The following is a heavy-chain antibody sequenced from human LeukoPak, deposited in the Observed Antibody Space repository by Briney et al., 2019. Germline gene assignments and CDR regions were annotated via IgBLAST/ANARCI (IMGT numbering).Heavy chain of an antibody. V-gene: IGHV1-46*01. CDR1: GYTFTSYY. CDR3: ARPRGPYDSSGYPYYSYYFDMDV. D-gene: IGHD3-22*01. CDR2: INPSGGPT. Sequence: ASVKVSCKSSGYTFTSYYIHWVRQAPGQGLEWMGIINPSGGPTSHAQKLQGRVTMTRDTSTSTVYMELSSLRADDTAVYYCARPRGPYDSSGYPYYSYYFDMDVWGQGTTVTVSS. J-gene: IGHJ6*02.